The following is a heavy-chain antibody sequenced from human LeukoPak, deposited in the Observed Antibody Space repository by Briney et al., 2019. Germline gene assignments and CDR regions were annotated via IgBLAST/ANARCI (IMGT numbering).Heavy chain of an antibody. CDR2: ISNSGSP. V-gene: IGHV4-39*02. CDR1: GDCISRISYK. D-gene: IGHD4-23*01. CDR3: ARERTVVTPEFFDY. Sequence: FETLSPTRTLSGDCISRISYKWGSTRHPPGKGLGWVESISNSGSPTYNPSLKSRITISVYTSTNHFSLKLNSVTAAETGMYYSARERTVVTPEFFDYCGQRTLV. J-gene: IGHJ4*02.